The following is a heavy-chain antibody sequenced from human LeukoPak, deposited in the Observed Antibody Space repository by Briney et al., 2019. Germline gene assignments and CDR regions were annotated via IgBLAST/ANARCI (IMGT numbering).Heavy chain of an antibody. D-gene: IGHD4/OR15-4a*01. Sequence: GESLKISCKGSGYRSTSYWVGWVRQMPGEGPEWMGIIYLADSETRYSPAFQGQVTISADKSINTVYLQWSRLKASDGAMYYCARVWDYGAGTYYFDYWGQGTLVTVSA. CDR1: GYRSTSYW. J-gene: IGHJ4*02. CDR2: IYLADSET. CDR3: ARVWDYGAGTYYFDY. V-gene: IGHV5-51*01.